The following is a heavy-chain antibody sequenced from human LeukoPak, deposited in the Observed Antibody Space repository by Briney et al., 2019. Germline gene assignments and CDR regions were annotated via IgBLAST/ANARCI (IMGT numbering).Heavy chain of an antibody. J-gene: IGHJ4*02. CDR2: ISRSGST. D-gene: IGHD3-10*01. CDR3: AGSSGDYGSGSYMDFAY. Sequence: PSETLSLTCTVSGDSSNYYYWTWIRQSPGKGLEWIGYISRSGSTNYDPSLKSRVTMSVDTSNNHFSLKLSSVTAADTAIYYCAGSSGDYGSGSYMDFAYWGRGTLVTVSS. CDR1: GDSSNYYY. V-gene: IGHV4-59*01.